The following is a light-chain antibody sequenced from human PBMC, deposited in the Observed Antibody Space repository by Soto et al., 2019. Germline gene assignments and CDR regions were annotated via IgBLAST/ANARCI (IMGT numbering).Light chain of an antibody. V-gene: IGLV1-51*01. CDR1: SSNIGANI. J-gene: IGLJ2*01. Sequence: QSVLTQPPSASGTPGQRVTISCSGSSSNIGANIVNWYQQFPGTAPKLLIYDSDKRPSGIPDRFSGSKSGTSATLGITGLQTGDEADYYCGTWDNSLTSVVFGGGTKLTVL. CDR3: GTWDNSLTSVV. CDR2: DSD.